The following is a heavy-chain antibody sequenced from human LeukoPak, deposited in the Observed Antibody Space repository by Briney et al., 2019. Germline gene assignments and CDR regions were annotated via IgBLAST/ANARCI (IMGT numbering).Heavy chain of an antibody. Sequence: GGSLRLSCVTSGFTFSTYAMTWVRQAPGKGLEWVSSISARGDSTYYADSVKGRFIISRDNSKNTLYLQMNSLRAEDTAVYYCARVVPAAHYGMDVWGQGTTVTVSS. CDR3: ARVVPAAHYGMDV. CDR1: GFTFSTYA. CDR2: ISARGDST. J-gene: IGHJ6*02. V-gene: IGHV3-23*01. D-gene: IGHD2-2*01.